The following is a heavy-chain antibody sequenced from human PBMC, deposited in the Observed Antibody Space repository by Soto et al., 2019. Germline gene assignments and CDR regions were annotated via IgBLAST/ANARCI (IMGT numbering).Heavy chain of an antibody. J-gene: IGHJ4*02. CDR1: GDSISSYY. V-gene: IGHV4-59*08. Sequence: HVQLQESGPVLVKPSETLSLICTVSGDSISSYYWSWIRQPPGKGLEWIGFIYYTGSTNYNPSLKSRVTISVDTSKNQLSLKLSSVTAADTAVYYCARRAGAVPGRIDFWGQGTLVTVSS. CDR2: IYYTGST. CDR3: ARRAGAVPGRIDF. D-gene: IGHD6-19*01.